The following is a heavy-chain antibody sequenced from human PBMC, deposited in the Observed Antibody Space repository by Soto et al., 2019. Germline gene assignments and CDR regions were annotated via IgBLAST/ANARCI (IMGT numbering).Heavy chain of an antibody. J-gene: IGHJ4*02. Sequence: EVQLLESGGGLVQPGGSLRLSCAASGFTFSSYAMSWVRQAPGKGLEWVSAISGSGGSTYYADSVKGRFTISRDNSKNTLYLQMNSLRAEDTAVYYCAKVLWSGYYSRLSPREYWGQGTLVTVSS. CDR2: ISGSGGST. CDR3: AKVLWSGYYSRLSPREY. V-gene: IGHV3-23*01. D-gene: IGHD3-3*01. CDR1: GFTFSSYA.